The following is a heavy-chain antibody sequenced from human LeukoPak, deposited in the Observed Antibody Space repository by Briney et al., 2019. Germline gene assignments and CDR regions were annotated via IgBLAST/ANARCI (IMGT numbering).Heavy chain of an antibody. CDR2: IYSGGST. CDR1: GFTVSSNY. CDR3: AGGGGSGSYYTPVDY. V-gene: IGHV3-53*01. D-gene: IGHD3-10*01. Sequence: GGSLRLSCAASGFTVSSNYMSWVRQAPGKGLEWVSVIYSGGSTYYADSVKGRFTISRDNSKNTLYLQMNSLRAEDTAVYYCAGGGGSGSYYTPVDYWGQGTLVTVSS. J-gene: IGHJ4*02.